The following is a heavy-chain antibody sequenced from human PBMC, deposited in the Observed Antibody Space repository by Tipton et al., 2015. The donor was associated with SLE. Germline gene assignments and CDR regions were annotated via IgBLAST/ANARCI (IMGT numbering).Heavy chain of an antibody. CDR3: ARDAGLVGTGVTPLGY. V-gene: IGHV4-31*03. Sequence: TLSLTCTVSGGSIISGGYYWSWIRQHPGKGLEWIGYIYYSGSTLYNPSLRSRITISVDTSKNQFSLKLSSVTAADTAVYYCARDAGLVGTGVTPLGYWGQGTFVTVSS. CDR2: IYYSGST. J-gene: IGHJ4*02. CDR1: GGSIISGGYY. D-gene: IGHD1-26*01.